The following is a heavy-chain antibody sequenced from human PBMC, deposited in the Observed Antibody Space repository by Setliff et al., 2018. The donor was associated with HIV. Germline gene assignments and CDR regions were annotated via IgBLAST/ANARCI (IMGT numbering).Heavy chain of an antibody. J-gene: IGHJ3*02. Sequence: SETLSLTCTVSGASMSSGDYYWSWIRQPPGKGLEWIGYIYYSGNSYYNPSLKSRVTLSVDTSKNQFSLKVNSVTAADTAVYYCAREVNIPVRGVTDDAFDIWGQGTMVTVSS. CDR3: AREVNIPVRGVTDDAFDI. CDR1: GASMSSGDYY. CDR2: IYYSGNS. D-gene: IGHD3-10*01. V-gene: IGHV4-30-4*08.